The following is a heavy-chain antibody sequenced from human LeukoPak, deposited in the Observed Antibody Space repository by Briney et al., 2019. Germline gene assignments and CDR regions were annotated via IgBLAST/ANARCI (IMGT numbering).Heavy chain of an antibody. J-gene: IGHJ6*02. D-gene: IGHD6-13*01. CDR3: ARVNSSIYYYYYGMDV. CDR1: GGTFSSYA. Sequence: SVKVSCKASGGTFSSYAISWVRQAPGQGLEWMGSIIPILGIANYAQKFQGRVTITADKSTSTAYMELSSLRSEDTAVYYCARVNSSIYYYYYGMDVWGQGTTVTVSS. CDR2: IIPILGIA. V-gene: IGHV1-69*04.